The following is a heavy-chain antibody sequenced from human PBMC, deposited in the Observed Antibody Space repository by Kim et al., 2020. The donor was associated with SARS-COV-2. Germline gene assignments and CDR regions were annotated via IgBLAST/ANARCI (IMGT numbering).Heavy chain of an antibody. V-gene: IGHV3-48*01. CDR2: ISSTTSTI. J-gene: IGHJ6*02. CDR1: GFTFSTYS. CDR3: SRVGMRSYAMDV. Sequence: GGSLRLSCAASGFTFSTYSMDWVRQAPGKGLEWLSSISSTTSTIYYADSVKGRFTISRDNAENSLYLQMNSLRGEDTAVYYCSRVGMRSYAMDVWGQETTVTVS.